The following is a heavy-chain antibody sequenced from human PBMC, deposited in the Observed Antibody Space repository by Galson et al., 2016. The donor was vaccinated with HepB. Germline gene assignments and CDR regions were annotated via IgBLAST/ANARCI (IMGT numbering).Heavy chain of an antibody. CDR1: GFTSNNYA. CDR2: ISGSGGRT. J-gene: IGHJ4*02. CDR3: ARDWASQD. D-gene: IGHD3-16*01. Sequence: SLRLSCAASGFTSNNYALSWVRQAPGEGLEWVSAISGSGGRTCHADSVRGRFTISRDNSKNTLFLQMNSLRADDTAVYYCARDWASQDWGQGTLVIVSS. V-gene: IGHV3-23*01.